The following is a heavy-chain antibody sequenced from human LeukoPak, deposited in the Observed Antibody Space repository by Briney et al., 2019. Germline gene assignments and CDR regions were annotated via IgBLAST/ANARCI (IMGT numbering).Heavy chain of an antibody. D-gene: IGHD5-18*01. CDR1: GGAISGFY. CDR3: ARLRPSRQLWDY. Sequence: SETLSLTCTVSGGAISGFYWSWIRQPPGKGREWIGYIYYNGNTNYNPSLKSRLTISVDTSKNQFSLKLSSVSAADTAAYYCARLRPSRQLWDYWGQGTLVTVSS. V-gene: IGHV4-59*08. CDR2: IYYNGNT. J-gene: IGHJ4*02.